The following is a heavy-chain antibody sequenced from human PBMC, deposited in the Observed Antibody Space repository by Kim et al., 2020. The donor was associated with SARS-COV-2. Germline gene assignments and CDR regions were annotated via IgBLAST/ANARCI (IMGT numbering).Heavy chain of an antibody. Sequence: GGSLRLSCAASGFTVSNNYINWVRQAPGKGLEWVAVIYRGGQTYYTDSVKGRFTVSRDSSKNALFLQMNSLRAEDTATYYCARRSSSNWSHDYCGQGT. CDR1: GFTVSNNY. V-gene: IGHV3-53*01. D-gene: IGHD2-2*01. J-gene: IGHJ4*02. CDR2: IYRGGQT. CDR3: ARRSSSNWSHDY.